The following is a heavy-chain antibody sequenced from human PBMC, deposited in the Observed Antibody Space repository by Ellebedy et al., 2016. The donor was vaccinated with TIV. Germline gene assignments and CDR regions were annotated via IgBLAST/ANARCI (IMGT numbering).Heavy chain of an antibody. J-gene: IGHJ5*02. CDR3: GRVGPDGDNP. V-gene: IGHV1-18*01. D-gene: IGHD4-17*01. Sequence: AASVTVSCKTSGYTLINYGITWVRPAPGQGLEWMGWISVHNGKPNYAQKFQGRVLMTTDASTSTGCMEPRNLGSDDTAVYYCGRVGPDGDNPWGQGTQVTVSS. CDR1: GYTLINYG. CDR2: ISVHNGKP.